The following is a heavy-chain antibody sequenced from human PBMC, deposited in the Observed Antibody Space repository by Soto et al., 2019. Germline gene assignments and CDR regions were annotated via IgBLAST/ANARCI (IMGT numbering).Heavy chain of an antibody. V-gene: IGHV4-38-2*02. CDR3: ARDQRVLTLRYYYYYYGMDV. D-gene: IGHD3-9*01. CDR2: IYHSGST. CDR1: GYSISSGYY. J-gene: IGHJ6*02. Sequence: TLSLTCAVSGYSISSGYYWGWIRQPPGKGLEWIGSIYHSGSTYYNPSLKSRVTISVDTSKNQFSLKLSSVTAADTAVYYCARDQRVLTLRYYYYYYGMDVWGQGTTVTVSS.